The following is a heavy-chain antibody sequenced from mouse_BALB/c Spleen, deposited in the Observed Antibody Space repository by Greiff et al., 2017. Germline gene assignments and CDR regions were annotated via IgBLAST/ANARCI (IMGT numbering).Heavy chain of an antibody. CDR3: AREGITTGFAY. V-gene: IGHV1-82*01. J-gene: IGHJ3*01. Sequence: QVQLQQSGPELVKPGASVKISCKASGYAFSSSWMNWVKQRPGQGLEWIGRIYPGDGDTNYNGKFKGKATLTADKSSSTAYMQLSSLTSVDSAVYFCAREGITTGFAYWGQGTLVTVSA. D-gene: IGHD2-4*01. CDR2: IYPGDGDT. CDR1: GYAFSSSW.